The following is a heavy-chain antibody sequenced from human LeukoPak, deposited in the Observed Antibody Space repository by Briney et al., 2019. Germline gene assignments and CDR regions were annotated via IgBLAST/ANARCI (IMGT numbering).Heavy chain of an antibody. CDR3: ARWASRFDP. CDR2: INHSGST. V-gene: IGHV4-34*01. Sequence: SETLSLTCAVYGGSFSGYYWSWIRQPPGKGLEWIGEINHSGSTNYNPSLKSRVTISVDTSKNQFPLKLNSVTAADTAVYYCARWASRFDPWGQGTLVTVSS. CDR1: GGSFSGYY. J-gene: IGHJ5*02.